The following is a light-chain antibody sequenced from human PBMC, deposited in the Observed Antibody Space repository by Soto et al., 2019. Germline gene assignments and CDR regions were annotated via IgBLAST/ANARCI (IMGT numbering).Light chain of an antibody. J-gene: IGLJ1*01. CDR1: SSDVGGYDF. Sequence: QSVLTQPASVSGSPGQSITISCTGTSSDVGGYDFVSWYQHHPGKAPRLMIYDVSHRPSGVPDRFSASKSGNTASLTIFGLLAEDEADYYCSSYTSISTYVFGTGTKVTVL. V-gene: IGLV2-14*03. CDR3: SSYTSISTYV. CDR2: DVS.